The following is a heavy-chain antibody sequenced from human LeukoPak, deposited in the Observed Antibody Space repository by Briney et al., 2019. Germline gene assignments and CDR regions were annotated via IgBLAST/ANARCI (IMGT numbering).Heavy chain of an antibody. J-gene: IGHJ4*02. Sequence: SVKVSCTASGFTFTSSAMQWVRQARGQRLEWIGWIVVGSGNTNYAQKFQERVTITRDMSTSTAYMELSSLRSEDTAVYYCAAVGGYSYGDPFDYWGQGTLVTVSS. CDR1: GFTFTSSA. CDR3: AAVGGYSYGDPFDY. CDR2: IVVGSGNT. D-gene: IGHD5-18*01. V-gene: IGHV1-58*02.